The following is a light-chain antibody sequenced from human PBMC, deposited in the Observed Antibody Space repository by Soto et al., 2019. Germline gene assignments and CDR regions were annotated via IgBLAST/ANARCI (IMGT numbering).Light chain of an antibody. Sequence: QSALTQPPSASGTPGQRVIISCSGTSANIGNNFVCWYQHLPGMAPKLLIYSTDQRPSGVPDRFSGSKSGTSASLAISGLRSEDEADYYCVAWDDSLSGLVFGTGTKVT. V-gene: IGLV1-47*02. CDR1: SANIGNNF. J-gene: IGLJ1*01. CDR2: STD. CDR3: VAWDDSLSGLV.